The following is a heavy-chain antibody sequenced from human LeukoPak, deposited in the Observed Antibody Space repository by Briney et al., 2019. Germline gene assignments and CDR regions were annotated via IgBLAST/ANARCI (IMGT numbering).Heavy chain of an antibody. Sequence: GGSLRLSCAGSGFTFDDYAMHWVRQAPGKGLEWVSLISGDGGSTYYADSVKGRFTISRDNSKNSLYLQMNSLRTEDTALYYCAKDGDIPNHHEIATYYFDYWGQGTLVTVSS. CDR2: ISGDGGST. CDR1: GFTFDDYA. J-gene: IGHJ4*02. V-gene: IGHV3-43*02. CDR3: AKDGDIPNHHEIATYYFDY. D-gene: IGHD3-9*01.